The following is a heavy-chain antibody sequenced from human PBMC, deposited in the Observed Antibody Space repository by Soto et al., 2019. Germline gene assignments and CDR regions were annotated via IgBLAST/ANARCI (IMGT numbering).Heavy chain of an antibody. CDR1: GGSISGYF. CDR3: VRGDVFDI. CDR2: IYSAGST. J-gene: IGHJ3*02. V-gene: IGHV4-4*07. D-gene: IGHD3-16*01. Sequence: QLQLQESGPGLVKPSETLSLICTVSGGSISGYFWSWVRQPAGKGLEWIGRIYSAGSTNYNPSLKSRVTMSVDTSQNQFSLKLTSVTVADTAMYYCVRGDVFDIWGRGTMVTVSS.